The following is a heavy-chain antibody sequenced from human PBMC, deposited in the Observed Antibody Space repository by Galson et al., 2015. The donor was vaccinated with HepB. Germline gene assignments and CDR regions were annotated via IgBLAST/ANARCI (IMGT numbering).Heavy chain of an antibody. J-gene: IGHJ6*03. Sequence: SVKVSCKASGYTFTSYGISWVRQAPGQGLEWMGWISAYNGNTNYAQNLQGRVTMTTDTSTSTAYMELRSLRSDDTAVYYCARVPYHRKIVVVPAAIGPPSSYYYYMDVWGKGTTVTVSS. V-gene: IGHV1-18*04. D-gene: IGHD2-2*01. CDR3: ARVPYHRKIVVVPAAIGPPSSYYYYMDV. CDR1: GYTFTSYG. CDR2: ISAYNGNT.